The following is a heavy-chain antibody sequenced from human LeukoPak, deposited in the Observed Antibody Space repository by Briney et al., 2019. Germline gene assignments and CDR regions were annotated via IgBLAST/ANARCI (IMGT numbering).Heavy chain of an antibody. V-gene: IGHV3-23*01. CDR2: MDTGVGT. J-gene: IGHJ3*01. CDR3: AKEGVDRHFGPEN. D-gene: IGHD3-3*01. Sequence: GGSLRLSCAASGFIFSNHAMSWVRQTPGKGLEWVSSMDTGVGTYYAASVKGRFTISRDNSKNTLSLHLNSLRAEDTAIYYCAKEGVDRHFGPENWGQGTTVTVSS. CDR1: GFIFSNHA.